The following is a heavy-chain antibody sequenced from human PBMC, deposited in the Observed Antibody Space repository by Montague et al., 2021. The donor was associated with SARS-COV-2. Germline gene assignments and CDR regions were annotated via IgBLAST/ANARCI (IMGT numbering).Heavy chain of an antibody. CDR2: MYNSENT. CDR1: GGSMSGYN. J-gene: IGHJ6*02. CDR3: ARGINSAGSYYYHLDV. Sequence: SETLSLTCNVAGGSMSGYNWSWIRQPPGKGLQWIGSMYNSENTSYNPSLKSRVTISVDTSKKQFSLRLSSVTAADTAVYFCARGINSAGSYYYHLDVWGPGTTVTVSS. V-gene: IGHV4-59*01. D-gene: IGHD2-21*01.